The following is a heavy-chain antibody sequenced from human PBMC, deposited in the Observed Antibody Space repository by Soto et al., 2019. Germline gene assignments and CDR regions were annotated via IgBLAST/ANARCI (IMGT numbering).Heavy chain of an antibody. CDR2: VSGYNGNT. J-gene: IGHJ4*02. V-gene: IGHV1-18*04. D-gene: IGHD6-19*01. Sequence: GPSVKVSCKASGYTFTNYGISWVRQAPGQGLEWMGWVSGYNGNTNYAQKLRGRVTMTTDTSTSTAYMELGTLRSDDTAVYYCARDEGSHGFDSWGQGTLVTVSS. CDR1: GYTFTNYG. CDR3: ARDEGSHGFDS.